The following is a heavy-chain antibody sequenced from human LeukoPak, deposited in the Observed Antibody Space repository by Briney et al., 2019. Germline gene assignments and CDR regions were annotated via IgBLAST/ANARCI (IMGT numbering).Heavy chain of an antibody. J-gene: IGHJ3*02. CDR3: ASSDSYGWYAFDI. Sequence: GESLKISCKASGYTFTNWWIGWVRQMPGKGLEWMGIIYPGDSATRYSPSFQGQVTISADKSISTAYLQWSSLKASDTAMYYCASSDSYGWYAFDIWGQGTMVTVSS. CDR2: IYPGDSAT. D-gene: IGHD5-18*01. V-gene: IGHV5-51*01. CDR1: GYTFTNWW.